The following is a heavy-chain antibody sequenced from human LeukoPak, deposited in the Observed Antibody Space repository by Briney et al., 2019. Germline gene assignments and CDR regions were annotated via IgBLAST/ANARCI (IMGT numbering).Heavy chain of an antibody. J-gene: IGHJ4*02. CDR2: ISYDGSNK. D-gene: IGHD3-9*01. V-gene: IGHV3-30*04. CDR1: GFTFSSYA. Sequence: GRSLRLSCAASGFTFSSYAMHWVRQAPGKGLEWVAVISYDGSNKYYADSVKGRFTISRDNSKNTVSLQMNSLRAEDTAVYYCAKGRAGWLVDYWGQGTLVTVSS. CDR3: AKGRAGWLVDY.